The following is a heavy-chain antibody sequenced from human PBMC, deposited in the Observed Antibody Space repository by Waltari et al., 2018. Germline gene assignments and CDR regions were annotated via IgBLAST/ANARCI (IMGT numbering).Heavy chain of an antibody. D-gene: IGHD6-19*01. CDR2: IYHSGST. CDR3: ARDPMHGWFHDSYAYFDY. V-gene: IGHV4-38-2*02. CDR1: GYSISSGYY. Sequence: QVQLQESGTGLVKPSETLSLTCAVSGYSISSGYYWGWIRQPPGKVLEWIGSIYHSGSTYYNPSRKSLFTISLDTSNDQFSHKLSSVTAADTVGYYCARDPMHGWFHDSYAYFDYWGQGTLVTVSS. J-gene: IGHJ4*02.